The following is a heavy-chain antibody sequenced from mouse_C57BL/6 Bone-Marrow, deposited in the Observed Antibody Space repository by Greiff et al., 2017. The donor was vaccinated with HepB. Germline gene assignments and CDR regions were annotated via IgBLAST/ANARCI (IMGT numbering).Heavy chain of an antibody. D-gene: IGHD1-1*01. V-gene: IGHV5-4*01. Sequence: EVKVVESGGGLVKPGGSLKLSCAASGFTFSSYAMSWVRQTPEKRLEWVATISDGGSYTYYQDNVKGRFTLTRDNAKNNLYLQMSHLKSEDTAMYYCARERIYYYGSSYKGFAYWGQGTLVTVSA. CDR3: ARERIYYYGSSYKGFAY. CDR2: ISDGGSYT. J-gene: IGHJ3*01. CDR1: GFTFSSYA.